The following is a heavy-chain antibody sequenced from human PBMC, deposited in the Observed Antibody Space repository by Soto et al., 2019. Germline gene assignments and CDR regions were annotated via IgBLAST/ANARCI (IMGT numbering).Heavy chain of an antibody. V-gene: IGHV4-4*02. J-gene: IGHJ6*03. Sequence: PSETLSLTCAVSGDSISSSNWWSWVRQPPGKGLEWIGEIYHSGSTNYNPSLKSRVTISVDTSKNQFSLKLSSVTAADTAVYYCARHGSYCSGGSCHRAEDYYYYMDVWGKGTTVTVSS. CDR2: IYHSGST. D-gene: IGHD2-15*01. CDR3: ARHGSYCSGGSCHRAEDYYYYMDV. CDR1: GDSISSSNW.